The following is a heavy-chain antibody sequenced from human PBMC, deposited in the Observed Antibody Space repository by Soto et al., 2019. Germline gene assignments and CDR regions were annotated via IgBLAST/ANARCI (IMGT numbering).Heavy chain of an antibody. J-gene: IGHJ3*02. Sequence: SGTLSLTCTESGGSIRSYYCSWIRQPPGKGLEWIGYIYYSGSTNYNPSLKSRVTISVDTSKNQFSLKLSSVTAADTAVYYCARVWGGAFDIWGQGTMVT. CDR1: GGSIRSYY. V-gene: IGHV4-59*01. D-gene: IGHD3-10*01. CDR3: ARVWGGAFDI. CDR2: IYYSGST.